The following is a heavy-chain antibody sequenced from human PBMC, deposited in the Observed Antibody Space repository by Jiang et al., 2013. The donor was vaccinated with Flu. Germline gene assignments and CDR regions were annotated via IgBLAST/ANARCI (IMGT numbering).Heavy chain of an antibody. CDR1: GGSSSDYY. V-gene: IGHV4-34*01. CDR3: ARHKPNARAFEY. CDR2: INHSGRA. D-gene: IGHD1-1*01. Sequence: LLKPSETLSLTCAVYGGSSSDYYWSWIRQPPGKGLEWIGQINHSGRANYNPSLKSRVTISVDTSKNQLSLKLSSVTAADTAVYYCARHKPNARAFEYWGQGTLVTVSS. J-gene: IGHJ4*02.